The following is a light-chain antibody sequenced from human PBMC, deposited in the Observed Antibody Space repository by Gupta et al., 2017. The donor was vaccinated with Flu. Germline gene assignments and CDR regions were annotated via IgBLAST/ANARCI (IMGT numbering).Light chain of an antibody. CDR2: DVT. J-gene: IGLJ2*01. CDR1: SSDIGTYNH. Sequence: QSALTQPASVSRSPGQSITISCSGTSSDIGTYNHVSWYQQHPGTAPKLLIYDVTNRPSGVSNRFSGSKSGNTASLTISGLQAEDDADYYCSSYNGNSRNLLVFGGGTKLTVL. V-gene: IGLV2-14*03. CDR3: SSYNGNSRNLLV.